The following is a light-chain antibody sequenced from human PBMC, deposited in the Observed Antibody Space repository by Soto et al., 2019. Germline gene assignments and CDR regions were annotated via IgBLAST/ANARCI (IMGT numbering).Light chain of an antibody. CDR3: QTWRTGIVV. J-gene: IGLJ2*01. CDR1: SGHSSYA. CDR2: LNSDGSH. Sequence: QSVLTQSPSASASLGASVKLTCTLSSGHSSYAIAWHQQQPEKGPRYLMKLNSDGSHSKGDGIPDRFSGSSSGAERYLTISSLQSEDDAYYYCQTWRTGIVVFGGGTKLTVL. V-gene: IGLV4-69*01.